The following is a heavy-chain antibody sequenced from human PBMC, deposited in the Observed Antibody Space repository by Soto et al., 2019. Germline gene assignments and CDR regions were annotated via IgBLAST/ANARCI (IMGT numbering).Heavy chain of an antibody. V-gene: IGHV1-18*01. D-gene: IGHD4-17*01. CDR1: GYTFTSYG. J-gene: IGHJ3*02. Sequence: QVPLVQSGAEVKKPGASVKVSCKASGYTFTSYGIIWVRQAPGQGLEWMGWISAYNGNTNYAQKLQGRVTMTTDTSTSTAYMKLRSLRSDDTAVYYCARERGDYGVGACDIWGQGTMVTVSS. CDR2: ISAYNGNT. CDR3: ARERGDYGVGACDI.